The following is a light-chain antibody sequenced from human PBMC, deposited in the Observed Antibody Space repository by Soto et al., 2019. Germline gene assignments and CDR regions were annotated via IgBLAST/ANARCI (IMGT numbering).Light chain of an antibody. CDR1: SSNIGAGYD. Sequence: QSVLTQPPSVSGAPGQRVTISCTGSSSNIGAGYDVYWYQQLPGTAPKLLIYGNTNRPSGVPDRFSASKSGTSASLAITGRQAEDEADYYCQSYDNSLNGLYVFGTGTKLTVL. V-gene: IGLV1-40*01. CDR2: GNT. CDR3: QSYDNSLNGLYV. J-gene: IGLJ1*01.